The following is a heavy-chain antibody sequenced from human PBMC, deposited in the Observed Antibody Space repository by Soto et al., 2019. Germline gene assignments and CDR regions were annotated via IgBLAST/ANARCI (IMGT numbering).Heavy chain of an antibody. J-gene: IGHJ4*02. CDR1: GFTFSSYW. V-gene: IGHV3-7*04. Sequence: EVQLVESGGGLVQPGGSLRLSCAASGFTFSSYWMNWVRQAPGKGLEWVANIKQDESEKYYVDSVKGRFTISRDNARNWLYLQMNSLRVEDTAGYFCAGGSGWLVTDWGQGTLVTVSS. CDR2: IKQDESEK. CDR3: AGGSGWLVTD. D-gene: IGHD6-19*01.